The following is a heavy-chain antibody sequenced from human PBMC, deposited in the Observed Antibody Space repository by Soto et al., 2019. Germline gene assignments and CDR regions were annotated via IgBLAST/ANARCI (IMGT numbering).Heavy chain of an antibody. CDR1: GFTFSTYA. CDR3: AKGDTTAVGTVDY. J-gene: IGHJ4*02. V-gene: IGHV3-23*01. CDR2: ISGGGDNT. Sequence: EVQLLESGGGLVQPGGSLRLSCVASGFTFSTYAMTWVRQAPGKGLEWVSAISGGGDNTYYADSVKGRFTIYRDNSKNTLYLQMNSLRVEDTALYYCAKGDTTAVGTVDYWGQGTLVSVSS. D-gene: IGHD6-13*01.